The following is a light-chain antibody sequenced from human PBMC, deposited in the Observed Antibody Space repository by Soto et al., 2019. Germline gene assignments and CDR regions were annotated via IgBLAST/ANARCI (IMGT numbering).Light chain of an antibody. J-gene: IGLJ1*01. Sequence: QSALPQPASVSGSPGQSITISCTGTSSDVGGYNYVSWYQQHPGKAPKLMIYEVSNRPSGVSNRFSGSKSGNTASLTISGLQAEDEADYYCSSYTSSSTRPFGTGTKVTVL. CDR1: SSDVGGYNY. CDR2: EVS. CDR3: SSYTSSSTRP. V-gene: IGLV2-14*01.